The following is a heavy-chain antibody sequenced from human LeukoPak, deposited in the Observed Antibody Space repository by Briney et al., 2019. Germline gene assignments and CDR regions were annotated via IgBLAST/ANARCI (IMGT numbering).Heavy chain of an antibody. D-gene: IGHD6-6*01. Sequence: GGSLRLSCAASEFTFTSYELNWVRQAPGKGLEWVSYISSSGNTISYADSVKGRFTISRDNAKNSLYPQVISLRAEDTAVYYCARGPSIAARYDAFDLWGQGTMVTVSS. CDR1: EFTFTSYE. CDR2: ISSSGNTI. V-gene: IGHV3-48*03. CDR3: ARGPSIAARYDAFDL. J-gene: IGHJ3*01.